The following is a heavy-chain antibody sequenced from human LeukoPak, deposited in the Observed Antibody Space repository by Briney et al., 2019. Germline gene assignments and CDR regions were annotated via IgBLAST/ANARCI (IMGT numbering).Heavy chain of an antibody. D-gene: IGHD5-18*01. J-gene: IGHJ5*02. CDR2: ISGSGGST. Sequence: GGSLRLSCAASGFTFSSYAMSWVRQASGKGLEWVSAISGSGGSTYYADSVKARFSISRDNSKDTLYMTMNSLSAEDKAVYSCARSRGYPTWGQGTLVTVSS. V-gene: IGHV3-23*01. CDR3: ARSRGYPT. CDR1: GFTFSSYA.